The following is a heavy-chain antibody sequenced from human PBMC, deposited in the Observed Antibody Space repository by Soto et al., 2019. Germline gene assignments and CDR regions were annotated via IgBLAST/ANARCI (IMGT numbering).Heavy chain of an antibody. CDR1: GFTFSRYW. CDR3: ASKGGENY. D-gene: IGHD3-16*01. V-gene: IGHV3-7*01. Sequence: EVQLVESGGGLVQPGGSLILSCAASGFTFSRYWMMWVRQAPGKGLEWVANLNPDGRSKHYVDSVRGRFTISRDNAKNLLYLQMDGLIVEDTAVYYCASKGGENYWGQGTLLTVSS. J-gene: IGHJ4*02. CDR2: LNPDGRSK.